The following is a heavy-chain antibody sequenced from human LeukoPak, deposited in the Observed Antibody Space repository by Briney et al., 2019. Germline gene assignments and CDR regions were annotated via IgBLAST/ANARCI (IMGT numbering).Heavy chain of an antibody. Sequence: SQTLSLTCTVSGDSMSGGSYQWSWIRQPAGKGLEWIGRIYFSGNANYNPSLKSRVTISIDTSKNQFSLKLTSVTAADTAVYYCARDSGSYYYYYGMDVWGQGTTVTVSS. D-gene: IGHD1-26*01. CDR2: IYFSGNA. CDR1: GDSMSGGSYQ. J-gene: IGHJ6*02. V-gene: IGHV4-61*02. CDR3: ARDSGSYYYYYGMDV.